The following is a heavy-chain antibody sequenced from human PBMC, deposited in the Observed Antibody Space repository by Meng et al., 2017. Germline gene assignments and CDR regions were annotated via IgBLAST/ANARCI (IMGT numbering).Heavy chain of an antibody. CDR3: ARARIFDY. D-gene: IGHD2-15*01. J-gene: IGHJ4*02. V-gene: IGHV1-18*01. CDR1: GGTFSSYA. CDR2: ISGYIGNT. Sequence: ASVKVSCKASGGTFSSYAISWVRQAPGQGLEWMGGISGYIGNTNYAQKFQGRVTMTTDTSTSTAYMELRSLRSDDTAVYYCARARIFDYWGQGTLVTVSS.